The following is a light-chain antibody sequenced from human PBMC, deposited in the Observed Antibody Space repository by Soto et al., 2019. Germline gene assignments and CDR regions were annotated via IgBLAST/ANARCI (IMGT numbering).Light chain of an antibody. J-gene: IGKJ4*01. CDR2: GAT. CDR3: QQYDSSSVT. V-gene: IGKV3-20*01. CDR1: QRVSGRY. Sequence: EIVLTQSPGTLSLSPGERATLSCRASQRVSGRYLVWYQQKPGQAPSLLIYGATNRARDTPYRFTGSGSGTDFTLTISRLEPEXFAVYYCQQYDSSSVTFGGGTKVEIK.